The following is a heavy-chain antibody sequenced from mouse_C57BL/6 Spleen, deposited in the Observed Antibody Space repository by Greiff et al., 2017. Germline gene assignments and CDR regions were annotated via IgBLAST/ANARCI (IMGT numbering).Heavy chain of an antibody. D-gene: IGHD2-4*01. CDR1: GYTFTSYW. V-gene: IGHV1-64*01. CDR2: IHPNSGST. J-gene: IGHJ3*01. Sequence: VQLQQPGAELVKPGASVKLSCKASGYTFTSYWMHWVKQRPGQGLEWIGMIHPNSGSTNYNEKFKSKATLTVDKSSSTAYMQPSSLTSEDSAVYYCAIPYDYDGAWFAYWGQGTLVTVSA. CDR3: AIPYDYDGAWFAY.